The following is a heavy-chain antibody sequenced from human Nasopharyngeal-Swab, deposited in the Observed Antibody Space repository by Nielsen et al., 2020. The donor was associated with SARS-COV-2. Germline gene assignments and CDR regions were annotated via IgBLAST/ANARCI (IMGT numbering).Heavy chain of an antibody. CDR2: IYYSGST. V-gene: IGHV4-59*01. Sequence: SETLSLTCTVSGGSISSYYWSWIRQPPGKGLEWIGYIYYSGSTNYNPSLKSRITISVDTSTNQFSLKLSSVTAADTAVYYCARADYYYDSSGYFAGYYFDYWGQGTLVTVSS. CDR1: GGSISSYY. D-gene: IGHD3-22*01. CDR3: ARADYYYDSSGYFAGYYFDY. J-gene: IGHJ4*02.